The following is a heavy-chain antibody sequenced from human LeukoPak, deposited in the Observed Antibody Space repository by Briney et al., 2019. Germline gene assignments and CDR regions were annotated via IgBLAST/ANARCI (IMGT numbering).Heavy chain of an antibody. CDR2: INAGNGNT. Sequence: ASVKVSCKASGYTFTSYAMHWVRQAPGQRLEWMGWINAGNGNTKYSQKFQGRVTMTTDTSTSTAYMELRSLRSDDTAVYYCARVGRHCSSTSCYGPYYYYYYMDVWGKGTTVTVSS. J-gene: IGHJ6*03. CDR3: ARVGRHCSSTSCYGPYYYYYYMDV. V-gene: IGHV1-3*01. D-gene: IGHD2-2*01. CDR1: GYTFTSYA.